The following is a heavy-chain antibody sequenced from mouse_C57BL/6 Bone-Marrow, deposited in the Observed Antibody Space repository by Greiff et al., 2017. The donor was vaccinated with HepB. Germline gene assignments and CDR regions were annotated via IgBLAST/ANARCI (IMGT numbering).Heavy chain of an antibody. CDR3: ARGYGYDEGYYFDY. J-gene: IGHJ2*01. V-gene: IGHV1-50*01. CDR1: GYTFPSYW. D-gene: IGHD2-2*01. Sequence: QVQLQQPGAELVKPGASVKLSCKASGYTFPSYWMQWVKQRPGQGLEWIGEIDPSDSYTNYNQKFKGKATLTVDTSSSTAYMQLSSLTSEDSAVYYCARGYGYDEGYYFDYWGQGTTLTVSS. CDR2: IDPSDSYT.